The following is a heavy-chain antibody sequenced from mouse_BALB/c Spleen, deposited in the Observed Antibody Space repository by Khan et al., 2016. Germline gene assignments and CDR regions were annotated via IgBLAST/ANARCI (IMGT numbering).Heavy chain of an antibody. CDR2: IDPANGNT. J-gene: IGHJ2*01. V-gene: IGHV14-3*02. CDR3: ARRGPIYYYGSSYGY. Sequence: VQLQQSGAELVKPGASVKLSCTASGFNIKDTYMHWVKQRPEQGLEWIGRIDPANGNTEYDPKFQGKATITADTSSNKAYLQLSSLTSEDTAVYYCARRGPIYYYGSSYGYWGQGTTLTVSS. D-gene: IGHD1-1*01. CDR1: GFNIKDTY.